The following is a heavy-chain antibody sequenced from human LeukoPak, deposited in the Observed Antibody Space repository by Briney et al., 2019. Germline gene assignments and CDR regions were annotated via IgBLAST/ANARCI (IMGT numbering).Heavy chain of an antibody. J-gene: IGHJ4*02. CDR1: GFTFSSHW. D-gene: IGHD3-10*01. Sequence: GGSLRLSCAASGFTFSSHWMHWARQAPGKGLEWVSYISSSSSYTNYADSVKGRFTISRDNAKNSLYLQMNSLRAEDTAVYYCAREGDSMVRGVIKTSPLDYWGQGTLVTVSS. CDR2: ISSSSSYT. CDR3: AREGDSMVRGVIKTSPLDY. V-gene: IGHV3-11*05.